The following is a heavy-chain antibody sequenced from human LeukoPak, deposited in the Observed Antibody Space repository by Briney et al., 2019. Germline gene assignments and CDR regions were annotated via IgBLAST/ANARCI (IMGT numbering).Heavy chain of an antibody. V-gene: IGHV4-4*07. Sequence: SETLSLTCTVSGGSISTYYWSWIRQPAGKGLEWIGRIYTSGSTNYNPSLKSRVTISVDTSKNQFSLKLSSVTAADTAVYYCARLSRVRGVIKGPNYFDYWGRGTLVTVSS. CDR1: GGSISTYY. CDR3: ARLSRVRGVIKGPNYFDY. J-gene: IGHJ4*02. D-gene: IGHD3-10*01. CDR2: IYTSGST.